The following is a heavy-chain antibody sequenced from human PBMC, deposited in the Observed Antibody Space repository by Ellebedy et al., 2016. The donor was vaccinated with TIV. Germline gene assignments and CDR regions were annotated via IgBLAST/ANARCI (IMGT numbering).Heavy chain of an antibody. CDR1: GGSFSGYY. D-gene: IGHD6-19*01. J-gene: IGHJ4*02. V-gene: IGHV4-34*01. CDR2: INHSGST. Sequence: SETLSLTCVVYGGSFSGYYWSWIRQPPGKGLEWIGEINHSGSTNYNPSLKSRVTISVDTSKNQFSLKLSSVTAADTAVYYCARGDNSGWLLFDYWGRGTLVTVSS. CDR3: ARGDNSGWLLFDY.